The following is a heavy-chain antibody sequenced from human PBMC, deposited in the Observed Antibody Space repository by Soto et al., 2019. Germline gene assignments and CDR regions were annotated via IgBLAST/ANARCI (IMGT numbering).Heavy chain of an antibody. CDR1: GFTLSCYW. D-gene: IGHD5-12*01. CDR2: ISSDGRTT. Sequence: GSLRLSCAASGFTLSCYWMHWVRQVPGKGLVWVSRISSDGRTTNYADSVGGRFTISRDNAKNTLYVQMNSMRDEETAVYYCVRGNSGYGNFDYWGQGT. V-gene: IGHV3-74*01. J-gene: IGHJ4*02. CDR3: VRGNSGYGNFDY.